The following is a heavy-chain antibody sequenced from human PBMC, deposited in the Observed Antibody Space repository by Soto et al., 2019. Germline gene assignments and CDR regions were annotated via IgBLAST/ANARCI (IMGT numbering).Heavy chain of an antibody. J-gene: IGHJ4*02. CDR3: ARGGTTVVDD. CDR1: GGSISSYY. D-gene: IGHD4-17*01. CDR2: IYYSGST. Sequence: QVQLQESGPGLVKPSETLSLTCTVSGGSISSYYWSWIRQPPGKGLEWIGYIYYSGSTNYNPSLKSRVTISVDTSKNQFSLKLSSVTAADTAVYYCARGGTTVVDDWGQGTLVTVSS. V-gene: IGHV4-59*01.